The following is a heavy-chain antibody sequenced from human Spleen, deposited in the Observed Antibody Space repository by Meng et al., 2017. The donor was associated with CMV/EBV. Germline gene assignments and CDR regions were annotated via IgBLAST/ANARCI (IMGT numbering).Heavy chain of an antibody. CDR1: GYTVATSW. CDR3: ARRLSRGSSSRWFDP. CDR2: IYPGDSDT. J-gene: IGHJ5*02. D-gene: IGHD1-26*01. Sequence: SGYTVATSWIGSVRQMPGKGLEWMGVIYPGDSDTTYSPSFQGQVTISVDKSINTAYLQWSSLKASDTAIYYCARRLSRGSSSRWFDPWGQGTLVTVSS. V-gene: IGHV5-51*01.